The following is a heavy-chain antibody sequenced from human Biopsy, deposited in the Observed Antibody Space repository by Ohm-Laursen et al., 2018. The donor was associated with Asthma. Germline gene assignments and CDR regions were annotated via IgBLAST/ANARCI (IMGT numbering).Heavy chain of an antibody. V-gene: IGHV7-4-1*02. Sequence: APVKVSCKVSGYTVTRYAINWVRQAPGQGLEWMGWINTNTGNPTYAQGFTGRFVFSLDTSVNTAHLQISSLNAEDTAVYYCARMISYYHEMRAPFFDYWGQGTLVTVSS. D-gene: IGHD3-22*01. CDR3: ARMISYYHEMRAPFFDY. CDR1: GYTVTRYA. CDR2: INTNTGNP. J-gene: IGHJ4*02.